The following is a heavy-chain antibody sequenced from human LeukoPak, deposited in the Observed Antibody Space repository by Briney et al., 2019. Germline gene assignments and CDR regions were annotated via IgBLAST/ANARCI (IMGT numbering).Heavy chain of an antibody. CDR1: GGSFSGYY. D-gene: IGHD5-24*01. Sequence: SETLSLTCAVYGGSFSGYYWSWIRQPPGKGLEWIGYRSYSGRTNYNPSLKSRVTISLHTSKNQFSLNLTSVIAADTAVYYCARVDEMATIDYWGQGTLVTVSS. J-gene: IGHJ4*02. CDR3: ARVDEMATIDY. CDR2: RSYSGRT. V-gene: IGHV4-59*01.